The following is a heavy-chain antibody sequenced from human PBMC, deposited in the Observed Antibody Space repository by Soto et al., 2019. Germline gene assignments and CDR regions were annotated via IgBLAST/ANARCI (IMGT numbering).Heavy chain of an antibody. CDR1: GGSISSYY. Sequence: PSETLPLTCTVSGGSISSYYWSWIRQPPGKGLEWIGYIYYSGSTNYNPSLKSRVTISVDTSKNQFSLKLSSVTAADTAVYYCARRVGVSYYYYMDVWGKGTTVTVSS. CDR2: IYYSGST. CDR3: ARRVGVSYYYYMDV. V-gene: IGHV4-59*08. J-gene: IGHJ6*03. D-gene: IGHD3-16*01.